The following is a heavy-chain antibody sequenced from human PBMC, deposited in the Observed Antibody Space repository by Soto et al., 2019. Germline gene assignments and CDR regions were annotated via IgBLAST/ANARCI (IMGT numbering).Heavy chain of an antibody. Sequence: QVQLQQWGAGLLKPSETLSLTCAVYGGSFSGYYWSWIRQPPGKGLEWLGEINHSGSTNYIPSLKSRVIISVDTSKKQFSLKLSSVTAADTAVYYCARQWLSYFDYWGQGTLVTVSS. V-gene: IGHV4-34*01. CDR2: INHSGST. J-gene: IGHJ4*02. CDR1: GGSFSGYY. D-gene: IGHD6-19*01. CDR3: ARQWLSYFDY.